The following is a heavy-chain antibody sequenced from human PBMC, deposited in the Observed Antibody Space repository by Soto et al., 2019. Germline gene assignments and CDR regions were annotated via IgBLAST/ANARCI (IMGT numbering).Heavy chain of an antibody. J-gene: IGHJ6*02. CDR3: AIGSIVVVPAAHHYYYYYGMDV. V-gene: IGHV4-34*01. Sequence: SETLSLTCAVYGGSFSGYYWSWIRQPPGKGLEWIGEINHSGSTNYNPSLKSRVTISVDTSKNQFSLKLSSVTAADTAVYYCAIGSIVVVPAAHHYYYYYGMDVWGQGTTVTVSS. CDR2: INHSGST. CDR1: GGSFSGYY. D-gene: IGHD2-2*01.